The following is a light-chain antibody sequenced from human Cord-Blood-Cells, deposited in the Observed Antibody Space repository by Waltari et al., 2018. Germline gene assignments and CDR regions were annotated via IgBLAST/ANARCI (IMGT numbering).Light chain of an antibody. CDR1: SSDVGGYNY. CDR2: DVS. V-gene: IGLV2-14*03. J-gene: IGLJ1*01. CDR3: SSYTSSSTYV. Sequence: QSALTQPASVSGSHGQSITIPCPGTSSDVGGYNYVSWYQQHPGKAPKLMIYDVSNRPSGVSNRFSGSKSGNTASLTISGLQAEDEADYYCSSYTSSSTYVFGTGTKVTVL.